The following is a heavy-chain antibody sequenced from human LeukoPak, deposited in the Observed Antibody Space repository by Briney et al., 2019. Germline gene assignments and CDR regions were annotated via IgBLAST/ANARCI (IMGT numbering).Heavy chain of an antibody. CDR3: AKARGPAATHPDY. CDR2: LYGSGGVT. J-gene: IGHJ4*02. CDR1: GYTFSYYA. Sequence: GGSLRLSCAASGYTFSYYAMTWVRQAPGKGLEWVSALYGSGGVTFYADSVKGRFTISRDDSKNTLYLQMNSLRAEDTAVYYCAKARGPAATHPDYWGQGTLVTVSS. D-gene: IGHD6-25*01. V-gene: IGHV3-23*01.